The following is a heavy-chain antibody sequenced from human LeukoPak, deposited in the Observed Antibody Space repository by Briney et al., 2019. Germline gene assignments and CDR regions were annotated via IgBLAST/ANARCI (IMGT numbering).Heavy chain of an antibody. CDR2: INPSSGGT. CDR3: ARDRVGQQLVHYFDY. D-gene: IGHD6-13*01. Sequence: GASVKVSRKASGYTFTGYYMHWVRQAPGQGLEWMGWINPSSGGTNYAQKFQGRVTMTRDTSISTAYMELSRLRSDDTAVYYCARDRVGQQLVHYFDYWGQGTLVTVSS. CDR1: GYTFTGYY. J-gene: IGHJ4*02. V-gene: IGHV1-2*02.